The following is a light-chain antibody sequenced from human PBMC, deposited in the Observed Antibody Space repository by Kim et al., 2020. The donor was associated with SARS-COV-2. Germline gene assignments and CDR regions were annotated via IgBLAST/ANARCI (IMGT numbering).Light chain of an antibody. J-gene: IGKJ1*01. CDR2: WAS. V-gene: IGKV4-1*01. CDR3: QQYYSHPRT. CDR1: HNIYNSDNKNS. Sequence: RATINCKYSHNIYNSDNKNSSAWYQQKPGQPTKLLIYWASTREWGVPERFSGSGSGTDFTPTINSLEAEDVAVYYCQQYYSHPRTFGPGTKVDIK.